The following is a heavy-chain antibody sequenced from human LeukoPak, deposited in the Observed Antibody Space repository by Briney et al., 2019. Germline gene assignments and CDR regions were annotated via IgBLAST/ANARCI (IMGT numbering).Heavy chain of an antibody. J-gene: IGHJ6*03. D-gene: IGHD3-22*01. CDR2: ISGSGGST. V-gene: IGHV3-23*01. CDR3: AKRVIYDSSGYYYYYYYMDV. CDR1: GFMFNRLA. Sequence: GGSLRLSCVGSGFMFNRLALTWVRQTPGKGLEWVSSISGSGGSTYYADSVKGRFTISRDNSKNTLYLQMNSLRAEDTAVYYCAKRVIYDSSGYYYYYYYMDVWGKGTTVTVSS.